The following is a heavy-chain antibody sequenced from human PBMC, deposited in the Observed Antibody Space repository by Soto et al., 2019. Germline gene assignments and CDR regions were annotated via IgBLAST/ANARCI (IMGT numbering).Heavy chain of an antibody. CDR3: AKANHDYGGKSAFDI. V-gene: IGHV3-30*18. J-gene: IGHJ3*02. D-gene: IGHD4-17*01. CDR1: GFTFSSYA. Sequence: GGSLRLSCAASGFTFSSYAMSWVRQAPGKGLEWVAVISYDGSNKYYADSVKGRFTISRDNSKNTLYLQMNSLRAEDTAVYYCAKANHDYGGKSAFDIWGQGTMVTVSS. CDR2: ISYDGSNK.